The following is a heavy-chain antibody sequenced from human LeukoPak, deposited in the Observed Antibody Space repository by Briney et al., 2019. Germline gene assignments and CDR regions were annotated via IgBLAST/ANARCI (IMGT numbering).Heavy chain of an antibody. D-gene: IGHD3-16*02. V-gene: IGHV3-33*01. J-gene: IGHJ1*01. CDR1: GFTFSTYA. Sequence: GRSLRLSCAASGFTFSTYAIHWVRQAPGKGLEWVAVIWYDGSEQYYADSVKGRFIISRDNSKSTSDLQMYSLRAEDTAVYYCAREGDSRWGELSPWGQGTLVTVSA. CDR3: AREGDSRWGELSP. CDR2: IWYDGSEQ.